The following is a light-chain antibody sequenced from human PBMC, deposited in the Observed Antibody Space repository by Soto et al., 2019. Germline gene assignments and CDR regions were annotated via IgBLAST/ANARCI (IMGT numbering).Light chain of an antibody. J-gene: IGLJ2*01. CDR3: SSYTSSSTLL. V-gene: IGLV2-14*01. Sequence: QSVLTQPASVSGSPGQSITISCTGTSSDVGGYNYVSWYQQHPGKAPKLMIYAVSNRPSGVSNRFSGSKSGNTASLTISGLQAEYEADYDCSSYTSSSTLLFGGGTKLTVL. CDR2: AVS. CDR1: SSDVGGYNY.